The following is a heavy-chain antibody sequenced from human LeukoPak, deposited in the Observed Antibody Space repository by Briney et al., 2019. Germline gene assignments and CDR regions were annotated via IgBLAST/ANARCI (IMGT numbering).Heavy chain of an antibody. Sequence: GGSLRLSCAASGFTFSSYGMHWVRQAPGKGLEWVAVIWDDGSKKYYADSVKGRFTISRDNYKNTVYLQMNSLRAEDTALYYCDRDLGRGNTPFDYWGQGTLVTVSS. V-gene: IGHV3-33*01. D-gene: IGHD3-16*01. CDR2: IWDDGSKK. CDR3: DRDLGRGNTPFDY. J-gene: IGHJ4*02. CDR1: GFTFSSYG.